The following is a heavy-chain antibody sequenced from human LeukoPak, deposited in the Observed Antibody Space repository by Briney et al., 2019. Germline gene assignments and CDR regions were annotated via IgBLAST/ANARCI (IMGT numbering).Heavy chain of an antibody. CDR3: AREGYDFWSGPQYYFDY. Sequence: GGSLRLSCAASGFALSSHWMTWVRQVPGRGPEWVANVNRDGSETYYLDSVKGRFTISRDNAKNSLYLQMNSLRAEDTAVYYCAREGYDFWSGPQYYFDYWGQGTLVTVSS. J-gene: IGHJ4*02. CDR2: VNRDGSET. D-gene: IGHD3-3*01. V-gene: IGHV3-7*03. CDR1: GFALSSHW.